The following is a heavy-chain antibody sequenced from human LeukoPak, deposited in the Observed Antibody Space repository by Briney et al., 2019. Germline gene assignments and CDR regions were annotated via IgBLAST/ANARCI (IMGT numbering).Heavy chain of an antibody. CDR2: ISYDGSNK. J-gene: IGHJ4*02. V-gene: IGHV3-30-3*01. D-gene: IGHD1-26*01. Sequence: GRSLRLSCAASGFTFSSYAMHWVRQAPGKGLEWVAVISYDGSNKYYADSVKGRFTISRDNSKNTLYLQMNSLRAEDTAVYYCARIPSGSYLYYFDYWGQGTLVTVSS. CDR1: GFTFSSYA. CDR3: ARIPSGSYLYYFDY.